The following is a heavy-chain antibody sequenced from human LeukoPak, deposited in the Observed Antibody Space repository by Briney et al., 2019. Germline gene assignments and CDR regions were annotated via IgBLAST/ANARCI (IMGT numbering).Heavy chain of an antibody. Sequence: ASVKVSCKASGYTFTSYYMHWVRQAPGQGLEWMGIINPSGGSTSYAQKFQGRVTMTRDTSTSTVYMELSSPRSEDTAVYYCAMGITMIVVGYGMDVWGQGTTVTVSS. V-gene: IGHV1-46*01. CDR3: AMGITMIVVGYGMDV. D-gene: IGHD3-22*01. J-gene: IGHJ6*02. CDR2: INPSGGST. CDR1: GYTFTSYY.